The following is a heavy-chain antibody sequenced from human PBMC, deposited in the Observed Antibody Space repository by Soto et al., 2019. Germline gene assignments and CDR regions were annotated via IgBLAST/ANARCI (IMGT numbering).Heavy chain of an antibody. CDR2: IKQDGSEK. J-gene: IGHJ3*02. V-gene: IGHV3-7*01. D-gene: IGHD3-3*01. CDR3: ARSARDSFWSGYYTDDAFDI. CDR1: GFTFSSYW. Sequence: GGSLRLSCAASGFTFSSYWMSWVRQAPGKGLEWVANIKQDGSEKYYVDSVKGRFTISRDNAKNSLYLQMNSLRAEDTAVYYCARSARDSFWSGYYTDDAFDIWGQGTMVTVSS.